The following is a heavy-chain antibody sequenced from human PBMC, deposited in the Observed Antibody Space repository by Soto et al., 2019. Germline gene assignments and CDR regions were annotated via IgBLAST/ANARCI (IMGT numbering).Heavy chain of an antibody. Sequence: GGSLRLSCAASGLTVSSNYMSWVRQAPGKGLEWVSVIYSGGSTYYADSVKGRFTISRDNSKNTLYLQMNSLRAEDTAVYYCARGGGLYSSAFIDYWGQGTLVTVSS. V-gene: IGHV3-53*01. D-gene: IGHD6-19*01. CDR2: IYSGGST. CDR3: ARGGGLYSSAFIDY. CDR1: GLTVSSNY. J-gene: IGHJ4*02.